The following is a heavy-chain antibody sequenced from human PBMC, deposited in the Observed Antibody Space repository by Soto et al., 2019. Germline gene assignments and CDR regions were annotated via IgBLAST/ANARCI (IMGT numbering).Heavy chain of an antibody. CDR1: GNTFASHG. Sequence: QVQLVQSGPEVKKPGASVKVSCKASGNTFASHGFSWVRQAPGQGLEWMGWISGFNGQTNYALKFQGRVTLTTDTATSTAYMELRSLRSDDIAMYFCARVDPRGVAVVRGYWGKGTRVTVSS. CDR2: ISGFNGQT. CDR3: ARVDPRGVAVVRGY. D-gene: IGHD3-10*01. J-gene: IGHJ4*02. V-gene: IGHV1-18*03.